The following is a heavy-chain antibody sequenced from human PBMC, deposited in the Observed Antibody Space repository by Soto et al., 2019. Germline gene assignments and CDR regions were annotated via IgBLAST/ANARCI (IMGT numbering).Heavy chain of an antibody. J-gene: IGHJ4*02. V-gene: IGHV3-23*01. CDR3: AKEGHYNWFLDY. D-gene: IGHD1-1*01. Sequence: EVQLLESGGGLVQPGGSLRLSCAASGFTFSTYAMSWVRQAPGRGLEWVSAISGSGDSTYYIDSVKGRFTISRDNSKNTQYLFMHSLRAEDTAVYYCAKEGHYNWFLDYWGQGTLVTVSS. CDR1: GFTFSTYA. CDR2: ISGSGDST.